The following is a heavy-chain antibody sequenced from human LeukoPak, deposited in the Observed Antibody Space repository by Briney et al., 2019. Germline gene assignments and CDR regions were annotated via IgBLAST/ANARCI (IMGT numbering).Heavy chain of an antibody. CDR2: ISPYNGNT. V-gene: IGHV1-18*01. CDR1: GYTFRNYG. CDR3: TRGGSSGPEWWFDP. D-gene: IGHD6-19*01. J-gene: IGHJ5*02. Sequence: GASVKVSCKASGYTFRNYGITWVRQAPGQGLEWMGWISPYNGNTRYAQKVQGRVTMTTDTSTSTAYMELRSLRSDDTAVYYCTRGGSSGPEWWFDPWCEGTLVAVSS.